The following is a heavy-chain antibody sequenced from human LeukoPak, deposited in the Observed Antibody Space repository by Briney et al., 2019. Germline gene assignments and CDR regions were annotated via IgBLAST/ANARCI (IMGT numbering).Heavy chain of an antibody. CDR2: MNPNSGNT. CDR3: ASSADYVWGSYHY. J-gene: IGHJ4*02. CDR1: GYTFTSYD. V-gene: IGHV1-8*03. Sequence: GASVKVSCKASGYTFTSYDINWVRQATGQGLEWMGWMNPNSGNTGYAQKFQGRVTITRNTSISTAYMELSSLRSEDTAVYYCASSADYVWGSYHYWGQGTLVTVSS. D-gene: IGHD3-16*02.